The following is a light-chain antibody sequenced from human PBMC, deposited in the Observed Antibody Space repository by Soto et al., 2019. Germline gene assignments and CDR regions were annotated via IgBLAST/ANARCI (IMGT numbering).Light chain of an antibody. CDR3: CSYAGTVAYV. V-gene: IGLV2-23*02. CDR2: VVN. J-gene: IGLJ1*01. Sequence: QSALTQPASVSGSPGQSITISCAGTGSDVGAYNLVSWYQQHPGKAPKLIICVVNTRPSGISNRFSGSKSGDTASLTISGLQAEDEADYFCCSYAGTVAYVFGTGTKVNVL. CDR1: GSDVGAYNL.